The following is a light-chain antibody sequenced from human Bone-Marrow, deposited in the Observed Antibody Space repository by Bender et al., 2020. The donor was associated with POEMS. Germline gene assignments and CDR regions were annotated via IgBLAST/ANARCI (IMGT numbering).Light chain of an antibody. CDR1: SSDVGGYDY. CDR2: YVT. V-gene: IGLV2-14*03. Sequence: QSALTQPASVSGSPGQSITISCTGTSSDVGGYDYVSWYQHHPGKAPKLIIYYVTNRPSGVPDRFSGSKSGNTASLTISGLQSEDEADYYCSTYTSSSSLVFGTGTKVTVL. J-gene: IGLJ1*01. CDR3: STYTSSSSLV.